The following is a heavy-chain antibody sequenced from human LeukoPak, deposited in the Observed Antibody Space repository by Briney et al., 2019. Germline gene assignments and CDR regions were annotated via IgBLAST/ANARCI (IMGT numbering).Heavy chain of an antibody. CDR1: GGTFSSYA. V-gene: IGHV1-69*05. Sequence: GASVKVSCKASGGTFSSYAISWVRQAPGQGLEWMGRIIPILGTANYAQKFQGRVTITTDESTSTAYMELSSLRSEDTAVYYCARVDDSDIWGQGTMVTVSS. D-gene: IGHD3-22*01. CDR3: ARVDDSDI. CDR2: IIPILGTA. J-gene: IGHJ3*02.